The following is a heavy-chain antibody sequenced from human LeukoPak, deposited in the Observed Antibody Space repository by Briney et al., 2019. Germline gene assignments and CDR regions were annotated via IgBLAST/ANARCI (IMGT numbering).Heavy chain of an antibody. CDR3: ARFPGGAEYRHYYYMDV. J-gene: IGHJ6*03. CDR1: GGSISSYY. V-gene: IGHV4-59*01. CDR2: IHYSGST. D-gene: IGHD1-14*01. Sequence: SETLSLTCTVSGGSISSYYWSLIRQPPGKGLEWIGYIHYSGSTNYNPSLKSRVTISVDMSKNQFSLKLSSVTAADTAVYYCARFPGGAEYRHYYYMDVWGKGTTVTVSS.